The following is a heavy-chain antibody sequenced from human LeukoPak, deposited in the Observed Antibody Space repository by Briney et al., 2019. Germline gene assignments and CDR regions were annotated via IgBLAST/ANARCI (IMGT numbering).Heavy chain of an antibody. D-gene: IGHD2-21*02. J-gene: IGHJ3*01. Sequence: PGGSLRLSCAASGFTFSDYYMSWIRQAPGKGLEWVSYISNSGITIYYADSVKGRFTISRDNAKNSFFLQMSSLRAEDTSVYYCVAGDWGVRDSFDLWGRGTMVTVSS. V-gene: IGHV3-11*04. CDR1: GFTFSDYY. CDR2: ISNSGITI. CDR3: VAGDWGVRDSFDL.